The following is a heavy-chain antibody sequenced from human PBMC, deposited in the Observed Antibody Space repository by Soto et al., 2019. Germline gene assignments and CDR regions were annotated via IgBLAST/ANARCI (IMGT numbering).Heavy chain of an antibody. CDR3: ARGRRTYYDSGSDLAVHDAFDI. V-gene: IGHV1-69*01. J-gene: IGHJ3*02. Sequence: QVQLVQSGAEVQNPGSSVKVSCKTSGGTFSNYVISWVRQDPGQGLEWMGGIIPLFATTNDAQKFQGRVTLTADESTSTAYMEVSSLRSEDTSMFYCARGRRTYYDSGSDLAVHDAFDIWGEGTMGILYS. D-gene: IGHD3-22*01. CDR1: GGTFSNYV. CDR2: IIPLFATT.